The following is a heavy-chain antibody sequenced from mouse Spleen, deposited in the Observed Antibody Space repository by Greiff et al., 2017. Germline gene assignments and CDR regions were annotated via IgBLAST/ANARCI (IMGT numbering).Heavy chain of an antibody. CDR3: ARWLLNWYFDV. CDR1: GYSFTGYY. D-gene: IGHD2-3*01. CDR2: INPSTGGT. V-gene: IGHV1-42*01. J-gene: IGHJ1*01. Sequence: EAQLQQSGPELVKPGASVKISCKASGYSFTGYYMNWVKQSPEKSLEWIGEINPSTGGTTYNQKFKAKATLTVDKSSSTAYMQLKSLTSEDSAVYYCARWLLNWYFDVWGAGTTVTVSS.